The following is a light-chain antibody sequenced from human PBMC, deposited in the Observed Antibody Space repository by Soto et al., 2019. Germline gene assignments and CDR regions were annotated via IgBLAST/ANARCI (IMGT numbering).Light chain of an antibody. V-gene: IGLV1-51*01. CDR1: SSNIGNYD. Sequence: QSVLTQPPSVSAAPGQKVTISCSGSSSNIGNYDVSWYQQLLGTAPKLLIYDNNKRPSGIPDRFSGSRSGTSATLAITGLQTGDEADYYCGTWDSSLSGGHWLFGGGTKLTVL. CDR3: GTWDSSLSGGHWL. CDR2: DNN. J-gene: IGLJ3*02.